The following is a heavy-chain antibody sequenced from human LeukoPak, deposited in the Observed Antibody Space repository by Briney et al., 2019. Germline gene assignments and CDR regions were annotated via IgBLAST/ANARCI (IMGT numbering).Heavy chain of an antibody. CDR2: IYRGGST. CDR3: ARIPTEDDWYVDL. Sequence: GGSLRLSCSASGFTVSDYYMTWVRQAPGKGLEWVSLIYRGGSTYYADSVQGRFTISRDNSKNTLYVQMKSLRAEDTAVYYCARIPTEDDWYVDLWGRGVLVTVSS. V-gene: IGHV3-66*01. CDR1: GFTVSDYY. J-gene: IGHJ2*01. D-gene: IGHD2-21*01.